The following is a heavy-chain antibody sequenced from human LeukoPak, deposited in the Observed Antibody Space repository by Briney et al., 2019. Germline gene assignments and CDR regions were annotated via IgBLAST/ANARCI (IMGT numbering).Heavy chain of an antibody. CDR3: ARAPVAAHYYGMDV. J-gene: IGHJ6*02. CDR2: IYHSGST. CDR1: GGSISSGGYY. V-gene: IGHV4-30-2*01. D-gene: IGHD6-19*01. Sequence: PSETLSLTCTVSGGSISSGGYYWSWIRQPPGKGLEWIGEIYHSGSTNYNPSLKSRVTISVDKSKNQFSLKLSSVTAADTAVYYCARAPVAAHYYGMDVWGQGTTVTVSS.